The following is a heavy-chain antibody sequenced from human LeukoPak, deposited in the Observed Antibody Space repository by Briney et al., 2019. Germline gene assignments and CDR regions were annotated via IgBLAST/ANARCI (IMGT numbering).Heavy chain of an antibody. CDR1: GFTFSSYG. Sequence: GGSLRLSCAASGFTFSSYGMHWVRQAPGKGLEWVAVILYDGSNKYYADSVKGRFTISRDNSKNTLYLQMNSLRAEDTAVYYCAKDPCYYGSGSPGWFDPWGQGTLVTVSS. J-gene: IGHJ5*02. CDR2: ILYDGSNK. CDR3: AKDPCYYGSGSPGWFDP. V-gene: IGHV3-30*18. D-gene: IGHD3-10*01.